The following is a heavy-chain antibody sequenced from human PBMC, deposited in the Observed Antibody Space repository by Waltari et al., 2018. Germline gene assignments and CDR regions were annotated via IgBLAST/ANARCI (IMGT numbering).Heavy chain of an antibody. CDR3: ARALGAAAGLRYNWFDP. V-gene: IGHV4-34*01. Sequence: QVQLQQWGAGLLKPSETLSLTCAVYGGSFSGYYWSWIRQPPGKGLVWMWEINHRGSTNYNPSLRSRVTISEDTSKNQFSLKLSSVTAADTAVYYCARALGAAAGLRYNWFDPWGQGTLVTVSS. CDR2: INHRGST. D-gene: IGHD6-13*01. J-gene: IGHJ5*02. CDR1: GGSFSGYY.